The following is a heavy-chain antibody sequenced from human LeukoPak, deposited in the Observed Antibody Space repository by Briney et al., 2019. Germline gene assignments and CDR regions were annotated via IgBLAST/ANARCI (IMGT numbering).Heavy chain of an antibody. Sequence: PGGSLRLSCAASGFTFSSYSMNWVRQAPAKGLEWVSYISSSSSTISYADSVKGRFTISRDNAKNSVYLQMNSLRAEDTAVYCCARDATIFKVDDYWGQGTLVTVSS. J-gene: IGHJ4*02. CDR2: ISSSSSTI. CDR3: ARDATIFKVDDY. V-gene: IGHV3-48*01. CDR1: GFTFSSYS. D-gene: IGHD3-3*01.